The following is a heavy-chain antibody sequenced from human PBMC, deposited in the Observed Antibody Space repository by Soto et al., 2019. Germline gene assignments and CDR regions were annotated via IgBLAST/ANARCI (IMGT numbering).Heavy chain of an antibody. V-gene: IGHV3-23*01. CDR2: ISGSGGST. D-gene: IGHD5-12*01. J-gene: IGHJ4*02. CDR1: GFTFSSYA. CDR3: AKDECSGYDCLGIGPRRYYFDY. Sequence: PGGSLRLSCAASGFTFSSYAMSWVRQAPGKGLEWVSAISGSGGSTYYADSVKGRFTISRDNAKNSLYLQMNSLRAEDTALYYCAKDECSGYDCLGIGPRRYYFDYWGQGTLVTVSS.